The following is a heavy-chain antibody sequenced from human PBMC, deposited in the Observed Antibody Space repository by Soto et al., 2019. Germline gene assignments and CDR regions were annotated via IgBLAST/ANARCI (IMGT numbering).Heavy chain of an antibody. D-gene: IGHD3-22*01. V-gene: IGHV1-3*01. CDR3: ASSIEYYYDSSGYGPFDY. CDR1: GYTFTSYA. Sequence: ASVKVSCKASGYTFTSYAMHWVRQAPGQRLEWMGWINAGNGNTKYSQKFQGRVTITRDTSASTAYMELSSLRSEDTAVYYFASSIEYYYDSSGYGPFDYWGQGTLVTVSS. CDR2: INAGNGNT. J-gene: IGHJ4*02.